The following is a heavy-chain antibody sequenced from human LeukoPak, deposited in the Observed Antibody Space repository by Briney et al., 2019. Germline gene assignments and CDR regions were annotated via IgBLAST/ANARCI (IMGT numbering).Heavy chain of an antibody. J-gene: IGHJ1*01. CDR1: GYTFTSYG. V-gene: IGHV1-69*04. CDR3: ARDRHYYDSSGYDFQH. Sequence: GASVKVSCKASGYTFTSYGISWVRQAPGQGLEWMGRIIPILGIANYAQKFQGRVTITADKSTSTAYMELSSLRSEDTAVYYCARDRHYYDSSGYDFQHWGQGTLVTVSS. D-gene: IGHD3-22*01. CDR2: IIPILGIA.